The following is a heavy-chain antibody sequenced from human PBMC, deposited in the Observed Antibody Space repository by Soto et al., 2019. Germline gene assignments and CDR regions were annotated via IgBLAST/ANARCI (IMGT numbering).Heavy chain of an antibody. CDR3: AKGRAGGGLTEWLVPFDY. CDR2: ISPYKDDT. CDR1: GYTFSSYG. D-gene: IGHD6-19*01. V-gene: IGHV1-18*04. J-gene: IGHJ4*02. Sequence: QLLQSGAEVNKPGASVKVSCKASGYTFSSYGIIWVRQAPGQGLEWMGWISPYKDDTNYAQKFQGRVTMTTDTTRSTASMDLRSLRSDDTAVYFWAKGRAGGGLTEWLVPFDYWGQGTLVTVSS.